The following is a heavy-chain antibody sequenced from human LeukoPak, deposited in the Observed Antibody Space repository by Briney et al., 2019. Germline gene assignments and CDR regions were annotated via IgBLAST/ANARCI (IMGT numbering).Heavy chain of an antibody. D-gene: IGHD3-22*01. CDR2: ISGNGDNT. Sequence: GGSLRLSCAASGFTFSNYPMSWVRQAPGKGPEWVSGISGNGDNTYYADSVKGRSSISRDNSKNTLYLQMDSLRAEDTAVYHCAKTNGYYDYWGRGTLVTVSS. J-gene: IGHJ4*02. CDR3: AKTNGYYDY. V-gene: IGHV3-23*01. CDR1: GFTFSNYP.